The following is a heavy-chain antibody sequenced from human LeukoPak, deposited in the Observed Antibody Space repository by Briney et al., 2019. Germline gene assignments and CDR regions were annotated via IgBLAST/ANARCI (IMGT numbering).Heavy chain of an antibody. J-gene: IGHJ3*02. Sequence: SETLSLTCTVSGGSISSRTYYWGWIRQPPGKGLEWIGSIYYTGSTFYNPSLKSRVTISIDTSKNQFSMKLSSVTAADAAVYFCAREWTTWGAFDIWGQGTMVTVSS. CDR2: IYYTGST. CDR3: AREWTTWGAFDI. CDR1: GGSISSRTYY. D-gene: IGHD2/OR15-2a*01. V-gene: IGHV4-39*07.